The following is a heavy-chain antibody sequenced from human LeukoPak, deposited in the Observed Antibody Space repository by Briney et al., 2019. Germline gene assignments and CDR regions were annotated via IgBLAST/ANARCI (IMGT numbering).Heavy chain of an antibody. CDR1: GFTFSSYS. V-gene: IGHV3-21*01. CDR2: ISSSSRYI. D-gene: IGHD6-19*01. CDR3: ARSSSGWSFDY. Sequence: GGSLRLSCAASGFTFSSYSMNWVRQAPGKGLEWVSSISSSSRYIYYADSVKGRFTISRDNAKNSLYLQMNSLRAEDTAVYYCARSSSGWSFDYWGQGTLVTVSS. J-gene: IGHJ4*02.